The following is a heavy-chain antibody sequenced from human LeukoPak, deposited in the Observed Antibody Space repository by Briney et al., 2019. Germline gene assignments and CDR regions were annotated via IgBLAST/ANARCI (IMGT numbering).Heavy chain of an antibody. CDR1: GFSFSSYE. Sequence: PGGFLRLSCAASGFSFSSYEMNWVRQAPGKGLEWVSHISSSGTTIYYADSVKGRLTISRDNAKNSLYLQMNSLRAEDTAVYYCARRYCSSTSCLFDYWGQGTLVTVSS. J-gene: IGHJ4*02. CDR2: ISSSGTTI. D-gene: IGHD2-2*01. V-gene: IGHV3-48*03. CDR3: ARRYCSSTSCLFDY.